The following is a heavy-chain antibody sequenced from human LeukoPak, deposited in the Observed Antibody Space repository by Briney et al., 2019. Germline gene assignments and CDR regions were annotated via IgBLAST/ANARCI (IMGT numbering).Heavy chain of an antibody. J-gene: IGHJ3*02. CDR2: FDPDDGET. CDR3: ATDRVGGSIRPI. CDR1: GYTFTELS. D-gene: IGHD3-16*01. Sequence: GASVKLSCAVSGYTFTELSMHWVRQAPGKGLEWIAAFDPDDGETIYAQKFQGRVTMTEDTSTDTPYMQLNSLRSEDTAVYYCATDRVGGSIRPIWGQGTMVTVSS. V-gene: IGHV1-24*01.